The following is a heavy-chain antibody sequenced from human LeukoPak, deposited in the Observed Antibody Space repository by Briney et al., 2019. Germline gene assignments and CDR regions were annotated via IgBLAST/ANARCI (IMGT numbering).Heavy chain of an antibody. CDR1: GFTLSSYG. CDR3: AKVGYGGNSLGVDY. CDR2: ISYDGSNK. D-gene: IGHD4-23*01. J-gene: IGHJ4*02. Sequence: GRSLRLSCAASGFTLSSYGMHWVRQAPGKGLEWVAVISYDGSNKYYADSVKGRFTISRDNSKNTLYLQMNSLRAEDTAVYYCAKVGYGGNSLGVDYWGQGTLVTVSS. V-gene: IGHV3-30*18.